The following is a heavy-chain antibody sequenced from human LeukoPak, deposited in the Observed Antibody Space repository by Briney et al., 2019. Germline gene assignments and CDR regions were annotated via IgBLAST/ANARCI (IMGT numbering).Heavy chain of an antibody. D-gene: IGHD3-22*01. CDR1: GGSLSSGSYY. CDR3: ARAPYYSDRSGYNHYYYYYMDV. Sequence: SETLSLTCTVSGGSLSSGSYYWSWIRQPAGKGLEWIGRIYTSGSTNYNPSLKSRVTISVDTSKNQFSLKLSSVTAADTAVYYCARAPYYSDRSGYNHYYYYYMDVWGKGTTVTVSS. CDR2: IYTSGST. J-gene: IGHJ6*03. V-gene: IGHV4-61*02.